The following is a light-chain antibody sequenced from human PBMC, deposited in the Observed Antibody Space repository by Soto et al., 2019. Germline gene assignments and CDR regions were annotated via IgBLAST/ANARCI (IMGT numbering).Light chain of an antibody. V-gene: IGKV2-28*01. CDR1: QSLLHSDGNNH. J-gene: IGKJ2*01. CDR2: LAS. CDR3: MHVSQIPYT. Sequence: EIVLTQSPATLSLSPGERATLSCRASQSLLHSDGNNHLDWYLQKPGQSPQLLIYLASNRAPGVPDRFSGSGSGTDFTLRISRVEAEDVGVYYCMHVSQIPYTFGQGTKLEIK.